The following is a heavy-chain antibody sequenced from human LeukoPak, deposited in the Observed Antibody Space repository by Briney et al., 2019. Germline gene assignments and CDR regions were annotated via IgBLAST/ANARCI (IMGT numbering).Heavy chain of an antibody. Sequence: ASVKVSCKASGYTFTSYGISWVRQAPGQGLEWVGWISAYNGNTNYAQKLQGRATMTTDTPTSTAYMELRSLRSDDTAVYYCAIYKAARPYYYYGMDVWGQGTTVTVSS. CDR2: ISAYNGNT. J-gene: IGHJ6*02. CDR1: GYTFTSYG. D-gene: IGHD6-6*01. CDR3: AIYKAARPYYYYGMDV. V-gene: IGHV1-18*01.